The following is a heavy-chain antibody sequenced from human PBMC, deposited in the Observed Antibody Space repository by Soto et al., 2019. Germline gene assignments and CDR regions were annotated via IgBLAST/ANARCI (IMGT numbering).Heavy chain of an antibody. V-gene: IGHV4-61*01. CDR1: GGSVSSNYY. D-gene: IGHD2-2*01. CDR3: ATIVVVPTPIEPYYYYYDMDV. J-gene: IGHJ6*02. Sequence: SETLSLTCTVSGGSVSSNYYWSWIRQPPGKGLEWIGYIFHSASTNYNPSLKSRVTILIDMSKNQFSLKLSSVTAADTAVYYCATIVVVPTPIEPYYYYYDMDVWGQGTTVTVSS. CDR2: IFHSAST.